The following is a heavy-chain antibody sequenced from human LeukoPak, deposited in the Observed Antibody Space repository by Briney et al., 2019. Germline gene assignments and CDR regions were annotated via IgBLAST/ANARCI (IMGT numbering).Heavy chain of an antibody. CDR2: ISTYNGNT. CDR3: ARDPVYCSGGNCYPSGGFDY. J-gene: IGHJ4*02. V-gene: IGHV1-18*01. D-gene: IGHD2-15*01. CDR1: GYTFTSHG. Sequence: GASVKVSCKASGYTFTSHGISWVRQAPGQGLEWMGWISTYNGNTNYAQKLQGRVSMTTDTSTSTVYMELSSLRSEDTAVYYCARDPVYCSGGNCYPSGGFDYWGQGTLVTVSS.